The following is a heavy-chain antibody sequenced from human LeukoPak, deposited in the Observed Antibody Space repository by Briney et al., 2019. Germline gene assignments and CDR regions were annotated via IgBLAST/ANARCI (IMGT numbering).Heavy chain of an antibody. V-gene: IGHV1-18*01. CDR3: ARDLGPRGSSSPLGY. D-gene: IGHD6-6*01. CDR2: INPYNGNT. CDR1: GYTFSSYG. Sequence: ASVKVSCKTSGYTFSSYGISWVRQAPGQGLEWMGWINPYNGNTHYAQKVQGRVTMTPDTSTSTAYMELRSLRSDDTAVYYCARDLGPRGSSSPLGYWGQGTLVTVSS. J-gene: IGHJ4*02.